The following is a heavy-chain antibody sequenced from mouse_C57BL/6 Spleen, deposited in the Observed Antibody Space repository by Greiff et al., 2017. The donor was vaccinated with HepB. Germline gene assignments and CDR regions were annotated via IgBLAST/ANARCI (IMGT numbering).Heavy chain of an antibody. CDR3: ARLPTGHYFDY. CDR1: GYTFTSYW. D-gene: IGHD4-1*02. J-gene: IGHJ2*01. CDR2: IHPNSGST. V-gene: IGHV1-64*01. Sequence: QVQLQQPGAELVKPGASVKLSCKASGYTFTSYWMHWVKQRPGQGLEWIGMIHPNSGSTNYNEKFKSKATLTVDKSSSTAYMQLSSLTSEDSAVYYCARLPTGHYFDYWGQGTTLTVSS.